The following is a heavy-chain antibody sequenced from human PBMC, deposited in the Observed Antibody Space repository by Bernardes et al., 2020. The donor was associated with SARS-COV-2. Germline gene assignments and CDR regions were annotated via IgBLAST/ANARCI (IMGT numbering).Heavy chain of an antibody. J-gene: IGHJ3*02. CDR1: GGSFSGYY. Sequence: SETLSLTCAVYGGSFSGYYWSWIRQPPGKGLEWNGEINHSGSTNYNPSLKSRVTISVDTSKNQFSLKLSSVTAADTAVYYCARVGCSSTSCHGRPWGAQSKDAFDIWGQGTMVTVSS. CDR3: ARVGCSSTSCHGRPWGAQSKDAFDI. V-gene: IGHV4-34*01. D-gene: IGHD2-2*01. CDR2: INHSGST.